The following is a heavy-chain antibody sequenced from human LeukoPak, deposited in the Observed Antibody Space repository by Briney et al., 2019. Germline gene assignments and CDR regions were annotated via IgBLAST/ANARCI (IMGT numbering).Heavy chain of an antibody. CDR3: AKGTTDYGSGYGMDV. Sequence: PGGSLRLSCATSGFTFTDYAMNWVRQAPGKGLEWVSAISGIATGGNTYYRDSVKGQFTISRDNSKNMLYLEMNSLRAEGTAVYYCAKGTTDYGSGYGMDVWGKGTTVTVSS. J-gene: IGHJ6*04. CDR2: ISGIATGGNT. D-gene: IGHD3-10*01. V-gene: IGHV3-23*01. CDR1: GFTFTDYA.